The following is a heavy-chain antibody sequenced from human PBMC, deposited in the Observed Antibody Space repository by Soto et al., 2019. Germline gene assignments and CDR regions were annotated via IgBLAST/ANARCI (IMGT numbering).Heavy chain of an antibody. D-gene: IGHD2-15*01. V-gene: IGHV1-69*12. CDR1: GGTFSSYA. J-gene: IGHJ6*02. Sequence: QVQLVQSGAEVKKPGSSVKVSCKASGGTFSSYAISWVRQAPGQGLEWIGGINPIFGTANYAQKFQGSVTITADESTSTAYMELSSLRSEDTAVYYCARKTLRTRYGMDVWGQGTTVTVSS. CDR2: INPIFGTA. CDR3: ARKTLRTRYGMDV.